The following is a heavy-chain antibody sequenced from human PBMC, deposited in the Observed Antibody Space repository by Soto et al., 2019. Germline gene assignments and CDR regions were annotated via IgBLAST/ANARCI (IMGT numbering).Heavy chain of an antibody. CDR3: ARDKMVWRYFDL. D-gene: IGHD2-8*01. J-gene: IGHJ2*01. CDR1: GFTFSSYS. CDR2: ISSSSSTI. Sequence: EVQLVESGGGLVQPGGSLRLSCAASGFTFSSYSMNWVRQAPGKGLERVSYISSSSSTIYYADSVKGRFTISRDNAKNSLYMQMNSLRDEDTAVYYGARDKMVWRYFDLWGRGTLVTVSS. V-gene: IGHV3-48*02.